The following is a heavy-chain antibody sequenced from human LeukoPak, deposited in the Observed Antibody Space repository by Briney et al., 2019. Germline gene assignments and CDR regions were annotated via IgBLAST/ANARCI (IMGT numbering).Heavy chain of an antibody. CDR1: GFTFGSYA. D-gene: IGHD5-24*01. CDR3: TTGWLSPDTDDAFDI. CDR2: IKSKTDGGTT. V-gene: IGHV3-15*07. Sequence: GGSLRLSCAASGFTFGSYAMNWVRQAPGKGLEWVGRIKSKTDGGTTDYAAPVKGRFTVSRDDSKNTLYLQMNSLKTEDTAVYYCTTGWLSPDTDDAFDIWGQGTMVTVSS. J-gene: IGHJ3*02.